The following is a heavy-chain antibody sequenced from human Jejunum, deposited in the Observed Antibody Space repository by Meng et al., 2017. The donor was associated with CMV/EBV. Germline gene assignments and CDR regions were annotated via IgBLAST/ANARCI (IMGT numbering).Heavy chain of an antibody. D-gene: IGHD6-13*01. CDR2: IRLDNGAT. CDR3: ARDSAIAAGTYFDY. CDR1: GFTFFEYY. V-gene: IGHV1-2*02. J-gene: IGHJ4*02. Sequence: ASGFTFFEYYMHWLRQAPGQGLEWMGWIRLDNGATNYAQRFQGRVTLTRDTSITTAYMGLSWLTSDDTAVYFCARDSAIAAGTYFDYWGQGSLVTVSS.